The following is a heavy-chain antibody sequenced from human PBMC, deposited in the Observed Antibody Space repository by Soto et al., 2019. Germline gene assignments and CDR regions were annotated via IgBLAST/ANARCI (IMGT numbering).Heavy chain of an antibody. Sequence: PSETLSLACTVSGCSITSSYYWGWIRQPPGKGLEWIGSIYYSGSTYYNPSLKSRVTISVDTSKNQFSLKLSSVTAAGTAVYYCATQEVGGSYVYTFDPWGQGTLVTVSS. CDR3: ATQEVGGSYVYTFDP. D-gene: IGHD1-26*01. J-gene: IGHJ5*02. V-gene: IGHV4-39*01. CDR2: IYYSGST. CDR1: GCSITSSYY.